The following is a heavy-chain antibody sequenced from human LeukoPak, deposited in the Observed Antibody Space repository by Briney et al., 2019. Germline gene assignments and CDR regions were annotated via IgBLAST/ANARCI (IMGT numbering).Heavy chain of an antibody. V-gene: IGHV4-39*01. D-gene: IGHD2/OR15-2a*01. CDR2: IYYSGTT. Sequence: SETPSLTCTVSGGSISFSSDYWGWIRQPPGEGLGWIGDIYYSGTTNYNPSLKSRVTMSVDTSKNQFSLKLNSATAADTAVYYCARRLSTRSYYLDDWGQGTLVTVSS. CDR3: ARRLSTRSYYLDD. J-gene: IGHJ4*02. CDR1: GGSISFSSDY.